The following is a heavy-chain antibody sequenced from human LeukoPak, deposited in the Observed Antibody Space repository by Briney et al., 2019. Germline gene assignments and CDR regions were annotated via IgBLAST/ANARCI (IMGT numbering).Heavy chain of an antibody. CDR2: ISSSGSTI. V-gene: IGHV3-48*03. CDR1: GFTFSSYE. D-gene: IGHD5-24*01. CDR3: DPRHLDS. J-gene: IGHJ4*02. Sequence: GGSLRLSCAASGFTFSSYEMNWVRQAPGKGLEWVSYISSSGSTIYYADSVKGRFTISRDNAKNSLYLQMSSLRVEDTAVYSRDPRHLDSWGQGTLVTVSS.